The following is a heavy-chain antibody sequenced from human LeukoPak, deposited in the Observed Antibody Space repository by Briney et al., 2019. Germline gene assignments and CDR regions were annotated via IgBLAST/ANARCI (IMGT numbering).Heavy chain of an antibody. J-gene: IGHJ4*02. D-gene: IGHD3-16*02. V-gene: IGHV1-69*06. CDR2: IIPISGTA. CDR1: GGTFSSYA. Sequence: ASVKVSCKASGGTFSSYAISWVRQAPGQGLEWMGGIIPISGTANYAQKFQGRVTITADKSTSTAYMELSSLRSEDTAVYYCASDHGTYDYVWGSYRYTDYWGQGTLVTVSS. CDR3: ASDHGTYDYVWGSYRYTDY.